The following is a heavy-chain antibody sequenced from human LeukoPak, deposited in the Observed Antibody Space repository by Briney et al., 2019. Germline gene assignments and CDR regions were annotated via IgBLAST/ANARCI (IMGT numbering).Heavy chain of an antibody. CDR1: GFNFNIYA. J-gene: IGHJ4*02. Sequence: GGSLRLSCAASGFNFNIYAMHWVRQAPGKGLEWVAHIWYDGSDKYYADSVKGRFTISRDNSKNTVYLQMFSLRAEDTAVYFCAREGDGFNDYFDTWGQGTLVTVSS. CDR2: IWYDGSDK. CDR3: AREGDGFNDYFDT. D-gene: IGHD2-21*02. V-gene: IGHV3-33*01.